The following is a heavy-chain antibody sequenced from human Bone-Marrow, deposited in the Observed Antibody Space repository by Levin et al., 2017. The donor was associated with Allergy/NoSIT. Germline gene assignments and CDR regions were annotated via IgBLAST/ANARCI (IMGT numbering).Heavy chain of an antibody. CDR2: VYYTGST. D-gene: IGHD5-12*01. V-gene: IGHV4-61*01. CDR1: RASVSSDSYS. J-gene: IGHJ4*02. Sequence: KPGGSLRLSCTVSRASVSSDSYSWGWIRQPPGKGLELIGYVYYTGSTTYNPSLKSRVTLSIDTSKNKFSLNLRSVTAADTGVYYCARLADSGYDSRGGFDLWGQGTMVTVSS. CDR3: ARLADSGYDSRGGFDL.